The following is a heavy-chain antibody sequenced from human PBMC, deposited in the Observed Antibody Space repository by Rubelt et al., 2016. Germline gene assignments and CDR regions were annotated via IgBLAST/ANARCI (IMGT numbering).Heavy chain of an antibody. CDR3: ARGARRYSMDPRNAFDI. CDR2: LSAYNGNT. Sequence: QVQLVQSGAEVKKPGASVKVSCKASGYTFTSYGISWVRQAPGQGLEWMGWLSAYNGNTNYAQKLPGRVTMTTDTSTSTAYMELRSLRADDTAVYYCARGARRYSMDPRNAFDIWGQGTMVTVSS. J-gene: IGHJ3*02. CDR1: GYTFTSYG. V-gene: IGHV1-18*01. D-gene: IGHD4-11*01.